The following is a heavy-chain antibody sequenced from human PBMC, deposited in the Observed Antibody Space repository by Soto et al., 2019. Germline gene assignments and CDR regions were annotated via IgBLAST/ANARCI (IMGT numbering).Heavy chain of an antibody. D-gene: IGHD3-22*01. V-gene: IGHV4-59*01. CDR2: IYYSGST. J-gene: IGHJ5*02. CDR3: ARMYYYDSSGYGPCNWFDP. CDR1: GGSISSYY. Sequence: SETLSLTCNVSGGSISSYYWSWIRQPPGKGLEWIGYIYYSGSTNYNPSLKSRVTISVDTSKNQFSLKLSSVTAADTAVYYCARMYYYDSSGYGPCNWFDPWGQGTLVTVSS.